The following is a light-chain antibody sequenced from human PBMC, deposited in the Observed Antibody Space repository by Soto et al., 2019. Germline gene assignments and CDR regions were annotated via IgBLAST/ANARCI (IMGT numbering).Light chain of an antibody. CDR3: QKYTSYS. Sequence: DIQMTQSPSTLSASVGDRVTITCRASQSISSWLAWYQQKPVKAPKLLIYKASSLESGVPSRFSGSGSGTEFTLTISSMQPYDFATYYCQKYTSYSFGPGTKVDIK. CDR1: QSISSW. V-gene: IGKV1-5*03. J-gene: IGKJ3*01. CDR2: KAS.